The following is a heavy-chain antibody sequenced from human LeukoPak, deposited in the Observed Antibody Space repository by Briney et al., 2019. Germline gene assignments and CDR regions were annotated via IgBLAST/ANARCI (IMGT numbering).Heavy chain of an antibody. CDR2: IKGDGSST. V-gene: IGHV3-74*01. J-gene: IGHJ4*02. CDR1: AFTFNNYW. CDR3: AKDRYSSSAARFGY. D-gene: IGHD6-6*01. Sequence: GGYLRLSCVASAFTFNNYWMHWVRQAPGKGLVWVSRIKGDGSSTNYADSVRGRFTISRDNSKNTLYLQMNSLRAEDTAVYYCAKDRYSSSAARFGYWGQGTLVTVSS.